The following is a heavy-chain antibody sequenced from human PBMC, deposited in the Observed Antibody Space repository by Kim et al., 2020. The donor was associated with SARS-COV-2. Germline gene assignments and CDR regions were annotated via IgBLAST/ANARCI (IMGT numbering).Heavy chain of an antibody. Sequence: FQGRVTMTRDTSTSTVYMELSSLRSEDTAVYYCARDRGYDYVWGSYLFDYWGQGTLVTVSS. J-gene: IGHJ4*02. CDR3: ARDRGYDYVWGSYLFDY. V-gene: IGHV1-46*01. D-gene: IGHD3-16*01.